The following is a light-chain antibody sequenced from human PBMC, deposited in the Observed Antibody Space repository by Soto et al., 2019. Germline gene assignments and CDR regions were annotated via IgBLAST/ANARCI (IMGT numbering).Light chain of an antibody. CDR2: GAS. CDR3: QQYDNRRT. CDR1: QSVGTN. J-gene: IGKJ1*01. Sequence: EIVMTQSPATLSVSPGEMATFSCRASQSVGTNLAWYRQKSGQAPSLLIYGASARAPGIPARFSGSGSGTEFTLTISSLQSEDFAVYYCQQYDNRRTFGQGTKVDIK. V-gene: IGKV3-15*01.